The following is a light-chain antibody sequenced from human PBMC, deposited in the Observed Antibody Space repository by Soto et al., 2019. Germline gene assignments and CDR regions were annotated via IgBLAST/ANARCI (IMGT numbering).Light chain of an antibody. CDR2: AAS. V-gene: IGKV1-12*01. J-gene: IGKJ4*01. CDR1: QDIERL. CDR3: KQSKSFPLT. Sequence: DIQMTQTPSSLSASVGDRGSITCRASQDIERLLAWYQQKPGEAPKVLIYAASSLQSGVPSRFSGSGSGTDFSLTISSLQPEDFATYYCKQSKSFPLTFGGGAKV.